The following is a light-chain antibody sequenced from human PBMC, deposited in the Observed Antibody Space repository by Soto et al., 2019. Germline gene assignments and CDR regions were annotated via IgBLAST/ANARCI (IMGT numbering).Light chain of an antibody. J-gene: IGKJ1*01. Sequence: EIVMTQSPATLSVSPGEAATLSCRASQSVSIHLAWYQQRPGQSPRLLIYAASTRATGIPARFSGSASGTEFTLTINGLESEDFAVYWCQQYTNWPPAFGQGTKVDI. CDR1: QSVSIH. CDR2: AAS. V-gene: IGKV3-15*01. CDR3: QQYTNWPPA.